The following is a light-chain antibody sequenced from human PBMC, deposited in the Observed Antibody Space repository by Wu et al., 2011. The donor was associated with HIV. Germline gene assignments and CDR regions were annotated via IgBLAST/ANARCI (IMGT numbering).Light chain of an antibody. J-gene: IGKJ1*01. Sequence: EIVLTQSPATLSLSPGERATLSCRASQSVSSTYLAWYQQKPGQAPRLLIYGASTRATGIPARFSGSGFGTEFTLTISSMQSEDFAVYYCQQYGTSPWTFGKGPSGNQT. V-gene: IGKV3-20*01. CDR2: GAS. CDR3: QQYGTSPWT. CDR1: QSVSSTY.